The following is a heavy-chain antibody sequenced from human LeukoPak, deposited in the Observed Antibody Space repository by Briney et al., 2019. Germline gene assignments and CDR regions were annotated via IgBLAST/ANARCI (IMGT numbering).Heavy chain of an antibody. CDR3: ARWSQYSGGGWYELDY. J-gene: IGHJ4*02. Sequence: GGSLRLSCAASGFTFSAYGMHWVRQAPGKGPEWVALIWHDGSNENYADSVRGRFTISRDNSKNTLYLRINSPRADDTAVYYCARWSQYSGGGWYELDYWGQGTRVTVSS. CDR2: IWHDGSNE. CDR1: GFTFSAYG. V-gene: IGHV3-33*01. D-gene: IGHD6-19*01.